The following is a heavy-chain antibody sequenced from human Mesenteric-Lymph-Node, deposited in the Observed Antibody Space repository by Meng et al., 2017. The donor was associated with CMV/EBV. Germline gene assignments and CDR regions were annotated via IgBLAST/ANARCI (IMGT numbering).Heavy chain of an antibody. D-gene: IGHD4-23*01. V-gene: IGHV4-61*01. Sequence: SETLSLTCTVSGGSVSSGSHFWNWIRQSPGKGLEWIGYIYYSGSTKYNPSLKSRVTISEDTSKNQFSLQLNSVSPEDTAIYYCAKSRGGAFDPWGQGTLVTVSS. J-gene: IGHJ5*02. CDR2: IYYSGST. CDR1: GGSVSSGSHF. CDR3: AKSRGGAFDP.